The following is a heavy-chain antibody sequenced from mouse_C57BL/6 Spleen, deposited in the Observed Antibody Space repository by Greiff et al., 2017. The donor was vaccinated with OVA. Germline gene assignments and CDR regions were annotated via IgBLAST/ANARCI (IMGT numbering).Heavy chain of an antibody. V-gene: IGHV5-6*02. Sequence: DVKLQQSGGDLVKPGGSLKLSCAASGFTFSSYCMSWVRQTPDKRLVWVATISSGGSYTYYPDSVKGRATLSRDNAKNNLYLQMSSLQSEDKAMYCYARHAEGFAYWGQGTLVTVSA. J-gene: IGHJ3*01. CDR1: GFTFSSYC. CDR2: ISSGGSYT. CDR3: ARHAEGFAY.